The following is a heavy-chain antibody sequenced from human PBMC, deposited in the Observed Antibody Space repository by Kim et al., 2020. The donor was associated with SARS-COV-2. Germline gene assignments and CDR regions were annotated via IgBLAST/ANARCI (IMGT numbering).Heavy chain of an antibody. D-gene: IGHD1-26*01. J-gene: IGHJ1*01. CDR1: GFIFSNYA. CDR3: AKDQWELLF. Sequence: GGSLRLSCAASGFIFSNYAMSWVRQAPGKGLEWVSSISGSGSDTYYTVSVKGRFTISRDSSRNTRYLQMNSLRAEDTALYYCAKDQWELLFWGQGTLVTVSS. V-gene: IGHV3-23*01. CDR2: ISGSGSDT.